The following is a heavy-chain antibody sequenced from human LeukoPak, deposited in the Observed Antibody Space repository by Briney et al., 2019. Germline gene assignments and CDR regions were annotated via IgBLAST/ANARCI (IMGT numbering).Heavy chain of an antibody. Sequence: ASVKVSCKSSGYTFTSYHINWVRQATGQGLEWMGWMNSISGNTGYAQKFQGRVTMTRDTSINTAYMELSSLRSEDTAVYYCARVGSDYGDYMAYWGQGTLVTVSS. J-gene: IGHJ4*02. CDR2: MNSISGNT. CDR3: ARVGSDYGDYMAY. V-gene: IGHV1-8*01. D-gene: IGHD4-17*01. CDR1: GYTFTSYH.